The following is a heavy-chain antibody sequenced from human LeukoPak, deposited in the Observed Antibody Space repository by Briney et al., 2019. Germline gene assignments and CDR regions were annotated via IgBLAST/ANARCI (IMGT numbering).Heavy chain of an antibody. V-gene: IGHV4-39*01. CDR2: IYYSGST. D-gene: IGHD3-10*01. J-gene: IGHJ4*02. CDR1: GGSISSSSYY. Sequence: SETLSPTCTVSGGSISSSSYYWGWIRQPPGKGLEWIGSIYYSGSTYYNPSLKSRVTISVDTSKNQFSLKLSSVTAADTAVYYCAEYGSGSYYIPGSFDYWGQGTLVTVSS. CDR3: AEYGSGSYYIPGSFDY.